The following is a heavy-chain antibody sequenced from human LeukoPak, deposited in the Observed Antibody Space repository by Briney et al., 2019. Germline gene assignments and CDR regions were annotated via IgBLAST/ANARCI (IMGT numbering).Heavy chain of an antibody. J-gene: IGHJ6*03. CDR2: FDPEDGET. D-gene: IGHD2-2*01. V-gene: IGHV1-24*01. CDR3: AGCTSCLKYYYYMDV. CDR1: GYTLTELS. Sequence: ASVKVSCNVSGYTLTELSMHWVRQAPGKGLEWMGGFDPEDGETIYAQKFQGRVTMTEDTSTDTAYMELSSLRSEDTAVYYCAGCTSCLKYYYYMDVWGKGTTVTISS.